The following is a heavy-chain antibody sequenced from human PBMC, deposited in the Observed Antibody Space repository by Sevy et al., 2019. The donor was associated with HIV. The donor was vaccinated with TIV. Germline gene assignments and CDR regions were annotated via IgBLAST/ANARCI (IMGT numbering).Heavy chain of an antibody. CDR1: GFTFSSYS. J-gene: IGHJ6*02. CDR3: AREVATTYYYYGMDV. V-gene: IGHV3-21*01. CDR2: ISSSSSYI. D-gene: IGHD2-15*01. Sequence: GGSLRLSCAASGFTFSSYSMNWVRQAPGKGLEWVSSISSSSSYIYYADSVKGRFTISRDNAKNSLYLQMNSLRAEDTAVYYCAREVATTYYYYGMDVWGQGTTVTVSS.